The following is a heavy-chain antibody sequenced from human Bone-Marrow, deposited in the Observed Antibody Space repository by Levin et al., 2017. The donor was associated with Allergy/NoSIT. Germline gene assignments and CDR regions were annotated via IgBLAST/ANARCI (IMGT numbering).Heavy chain of an antibody. D-gene: IGHD6-13*01. V-gene: IGHV3-23*01. CDR2: ISGSGGST. CDR3: AKANIAAAEYGY. J-gene: IGHJ4*02. CDR1: GFTFSSYA. Sequence: PGGSLRLSCAASGFTFSSYAMTWVRLAPGKGLEWASAISGSGGSTYYADSVKGRFTISRDNSKNTLYLQMNSLRAEDTAVYYCAKANIAAAEYGYWGQGTLVTVSS.